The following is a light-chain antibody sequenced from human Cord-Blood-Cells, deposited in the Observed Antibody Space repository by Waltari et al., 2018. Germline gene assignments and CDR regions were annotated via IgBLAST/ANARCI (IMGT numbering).Light chain of an antibody. V-gene: IGKV1-33*01. Sequence: DIQMTQSPSSLSASVGDRVTITCQASQDISNYLNWYQQKPGKAPKLLIYDASKLETGVPSRCSGSGSGTDFTFTISSLQPEDIATYYCQQYDNLPLTFGGGTKVEIK. J-gene: IGKJ4*01. CDR1: QDISNY. CDR3: QQYDNLPLT. CDR2: DAS.